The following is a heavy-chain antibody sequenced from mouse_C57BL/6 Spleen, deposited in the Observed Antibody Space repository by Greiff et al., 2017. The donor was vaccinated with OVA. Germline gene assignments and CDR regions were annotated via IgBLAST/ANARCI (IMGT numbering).Heavy chain of an antibody. J-gene: IGHJ4*01. CDR1: GFSFNTYA. D-gene: IGHD4-1*02. CDR3: VRRQLGDYAMDY. Sequence: GGGLVQPKGSLKLSCAASGFSFNTYAMNWVRQAPGKGLEWVARIRSKSNNYATYYADSVKDRFTISRDDSESMLYLQMNNLKTEDTAMYYCVRRQLGDYAMDYWGQGTSVTVSS. CDR2: IRSKSNNYAT. V-gene: IGHV10-1*01.